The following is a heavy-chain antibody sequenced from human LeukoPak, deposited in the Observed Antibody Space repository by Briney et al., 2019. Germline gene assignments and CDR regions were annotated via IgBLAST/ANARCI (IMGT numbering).Heavy chain of an antibody. J-gene: IGHJ4*02. V-gene: IGHV3-74*01. Sequence: PGGSLRLSCAASGFTFSSHWMHWVRQAPEKGLVWVSRINSDGSSTSYADSVKGRFTISRDNAKNTLYLQMNSLKAEDTAVYYCASDVDIVATSKGASLPVTDYWGQGTLVTVSS. CDR2: INSDGSST. CDR3: ASDVDIVATSKGASLPVTDY. CDR1: GFTFSSHW. D-gene: IGHD5-12*01.